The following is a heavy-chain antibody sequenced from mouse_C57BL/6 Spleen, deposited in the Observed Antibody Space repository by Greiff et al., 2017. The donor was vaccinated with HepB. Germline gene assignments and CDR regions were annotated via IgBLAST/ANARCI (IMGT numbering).Heavy chain of an antibody. V-gene: IGHV1-80*01. Sequence: QVQLQQSGAELVKPGASVKISCKASGYAFSSYWMNWVKQRPGKGLEWIGEIYPGDGDTNYNQKFKGKATLTADKSSSTAYVKLSSLTSEDSAIYFCARSSTMSSTYYFYCWGQGTTLTVSS. J-gene: IGHJ2*01. CDR2: IYPGDGDT. D-gene: IGHD2-4*01. CDR1: GYAFSSYW. CDR3: ARSSTMSSTYYFYC.